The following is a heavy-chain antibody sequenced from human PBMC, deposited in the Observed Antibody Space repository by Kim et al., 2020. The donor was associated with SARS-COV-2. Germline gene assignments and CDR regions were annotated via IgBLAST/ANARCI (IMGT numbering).Heavy chain of an antibody. V-gene: IGHV1-8*01. J-gene: IGHJ6*03. CDR2: MNPNSGKQ. D-gene: IGHD3-9*01. CDR3: ARAPKMRYDILTGTHGDYYYMDV. CDR1: GYTFTSYD. Sequence: ASVKVSCKASGYTFTSYDINWVRQATGQGLEWMGWMNPNSGKQGYAQKFQGRATLTWNTSISTAYMELSSLRSEDTAVYYCARAPKMRYDILTGTHGDYYYMDVWGKGTTVTVSS.